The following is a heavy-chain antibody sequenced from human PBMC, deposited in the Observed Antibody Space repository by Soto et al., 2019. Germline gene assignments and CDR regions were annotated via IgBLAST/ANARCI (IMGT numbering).Heavy chain of an antibody. CDR1: GFTFSSYA. CDR3: ARGWGSVVPAAIYLYV. V-gene: IGHV3-30-3*01. D-gene: IGHD2-2*01. Sequence: GGSLRLSCAASGFTFSSYAMHWVRQAPGKGLEWVAVISYDGSNKYYADSVKGRFTISRDNSKNTLYLQMNSLRAEDTAVYYCARGWGSVVPAAIYLYVWGQGTTVTVSS. CDR2: ISYDGSNK. J-gene: IGHJ6*02.